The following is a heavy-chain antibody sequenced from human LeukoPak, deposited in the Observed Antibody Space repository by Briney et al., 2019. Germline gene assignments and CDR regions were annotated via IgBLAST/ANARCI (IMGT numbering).Heavy chain of an antibody. J-gene: IGHJ4*02. CDR2: ISGSGGST. V-gene: IGHV3-23*01. CDR1: GFTFSSYA. Sequence: GGSLRLSCAASGFTFSSYAMSWVRQAPGKGLQWVSAISGSGGSTYYADSVKGRFTISRDNAKNSLYLQMNSLRAEDTAVYYCARGAYSSSSLGDDYWAREPWSPSPQ. CDR3: ARGAYSSSSLGDDY. D-gene: IGHD6-6*01.